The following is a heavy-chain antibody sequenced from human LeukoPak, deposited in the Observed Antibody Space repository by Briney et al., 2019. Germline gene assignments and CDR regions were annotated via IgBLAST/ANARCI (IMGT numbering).Heavy chain of an antibody. D-gene: IGHD3-16*01. J-gene: IGHJ5*02. CDR3: ARDYADAFDP. CDR2: ISYDGSNK. CDR1: GFTFSSYA. V-gene: IGHV3-30*04. Sequence: PGGSLRLSCAASGFTFSSYAMHWVRQAPGKGLEWVAVISYDGSNKYYADSVKGRFTISRGNSKNTLYLQMNSLRAEDTAVYSCARDYADAFDPWGQGTLVTVSS.